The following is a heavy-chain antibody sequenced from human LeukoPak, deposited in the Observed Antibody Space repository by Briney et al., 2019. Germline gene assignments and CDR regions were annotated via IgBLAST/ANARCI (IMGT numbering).Heavy chain of an antibody. D-gene: IGHD3-3*01. CDR2: MNPNSGNT. CDR3: ARGPSRPYYDFWSGYYFNY. Sequence: ASVKVSCKASGYTFTSYDINWVRQAAGQGLEWVGWMNPNSGNTGYAQKFQGRVTITRNTSISTAYMELSSLRSEDTAVYYCARGPSRPYYDFWSGYYFNYWGQGTLVTVSP. J-gene: IGHJ4*02. V-gene: IGHV1-8*03. CDR1: GYTFTSYD.